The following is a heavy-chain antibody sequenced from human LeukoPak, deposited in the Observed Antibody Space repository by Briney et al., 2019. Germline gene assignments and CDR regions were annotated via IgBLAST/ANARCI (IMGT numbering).Heavy chain of an antibody. D-gene: IGHD3-22*01. CDR3: ARASLPAPMIVVETPNNWFDP. CDR2: IIPIFGTA. CDR1: GGTFSSYA. J-gene: IGHJ5*02. Sequence: PVKVSCKASGGTFSSYAISWVRQAPGQGLEWMGGIIPIFGTANYAQKFQGRVTITADESTSTAYMELSSLRSEDTAVYYCARASLPAPMIVVETPNNWFDPWGQGTLVTVSS. V-gene: IGHV1-69*13.